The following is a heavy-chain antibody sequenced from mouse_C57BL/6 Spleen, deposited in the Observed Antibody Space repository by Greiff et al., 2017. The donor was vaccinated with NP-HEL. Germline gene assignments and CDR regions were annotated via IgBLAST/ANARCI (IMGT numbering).Heavy chain of an antibody. V-gene: IGHV1-72*01. CDR2: IDPNSGGT. CDR1: GYTFTSYW. J-gene: IGHJ4*01. D-gene: IGHD2-2*01. Sequence: VQLQQPGAELVKPGASVKLSCKASGYTFTSYWMHWVKQRPGRGLEWIGRIDPNSGGTKYNEKFKSKATLTVDKPSSTAYMQLSSLTSEDSAVYYCAKEGDYGYAGDAMDYWGQGTSVTVSS. CDR3: AKEGDYGYAGDAMDY.